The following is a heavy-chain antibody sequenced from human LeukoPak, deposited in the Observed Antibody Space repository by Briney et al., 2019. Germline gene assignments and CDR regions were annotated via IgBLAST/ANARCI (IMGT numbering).Heavy chain of an antibody. D-gene: IGHD6-19*01. CDR2: IRKKPNSYTT. J-gene: IGHJ4*02. CDR3: LRVSTTVAGSDYFDY. V-gene: IGHV3-72*01. Sequence: GGSLRLSCEASGFTFSDHFMDWVRQAPGKGLEWVGRIRKKPNSYTTEYAASVQGKFTISRDDSKNSLYLQMNSLETEDTAVYYCLRVSTTVAGSDYFDYWGQGTPVTVSS. CDR1: GFTFSDHF.